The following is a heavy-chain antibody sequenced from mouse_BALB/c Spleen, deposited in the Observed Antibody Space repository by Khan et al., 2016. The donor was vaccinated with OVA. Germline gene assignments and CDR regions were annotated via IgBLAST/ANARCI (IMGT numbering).Heavy chain of an antibody. Sequence: QVQLQQSAAELARPGASVKMSCKASGYSFTTYTIHWVQQRPGQGLEWIGNINPSSGYIEYNQKFKDKTTLTADKSSSTAYMQLSSLTSEDSAVEYCASLRLRVDYWGQGTSVTVSS. CDR3: ASLRLRVDY. D-gene: IGHD1-2*01. CDR1: GYSFTTYT. CDR2: INPSSGYI. V-gene: IGHV1-4*02. J-gene: IGHJ4*01.